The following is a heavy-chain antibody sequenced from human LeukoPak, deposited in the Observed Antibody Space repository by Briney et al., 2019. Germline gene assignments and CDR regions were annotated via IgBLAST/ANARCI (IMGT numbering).Heavy chain of an antibody. Sequence: GASVKVSCKASGYTFTSYGISWVRQAPGQGLEWMGWISAHNGNTNYAQKLQGRVTMTTDTSTSTAYMELRSLRSDNTAVYYCARDLPIAARPRFDYWGQGTLVTVSS. J-gene: IGHJ4*02. D-gene: IGHD6-6*01. CDR1: GYTFTSYG. CDR2: ISAHNGNT. CDR3: ARDLPIAARPRFDY. V-gene: IGHV1-18*01.